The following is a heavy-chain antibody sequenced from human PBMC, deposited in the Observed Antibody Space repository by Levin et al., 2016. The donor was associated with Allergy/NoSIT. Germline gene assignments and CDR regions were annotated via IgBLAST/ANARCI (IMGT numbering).Heavy chain of an antibody. V-gene: IGHV5-51*01. J-gene: IGHJ3*02. Sequence: VRQMPGKGLEWMGLIYPGDSDTRYSPSFRGQVTISADKSISTAYLQWSSLRASDTAMYFCAGPKYGGSYWGAFDIWGQGTMVTVSS. CDR3: AGPKYGGSYWGAFDI. D-gene: IGHD1-26*01. CDR2: IYPGDSDT.